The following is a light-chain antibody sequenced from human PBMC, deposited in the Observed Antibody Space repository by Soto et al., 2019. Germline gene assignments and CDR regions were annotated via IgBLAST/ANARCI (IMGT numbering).Light chain of an antibody. J-gene: IGKJ4*01. CDR1: QTIDTW. Sequence: DIQMTQSPSTLSASVGDRVTITCRARQTIDTWLAWYQQKPGKAPKVLIYKASNLESGVPSRFSGSGSGTEFTLTISSLQPDDFATYYCQQYHSYPLTFGGGTKVEIK. V-gene: IGKV1-5*03. CDR3: QQYHSYPLT. CDR2: KAS.